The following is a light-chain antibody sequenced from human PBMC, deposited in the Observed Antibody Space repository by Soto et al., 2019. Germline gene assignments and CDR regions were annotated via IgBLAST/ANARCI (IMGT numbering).Light chain of an antibody. V-gene: IGLV2-23*02. J-gene: IGLJ1*01. Sequence: QSALTQPASVSGSPGQSITISCTGTSSDVGSYNLVSWYQQHPGKAPKLMIYEVSKRPSGVSNRFSGSKSGNTASLTISGLQAEDEADYYCCSYAGSSTSLDVFGTGTKLTVL. CDR1: SSDVGSYNL. CDR3: CSYAGSSTSLDV. CDR2: EVS.